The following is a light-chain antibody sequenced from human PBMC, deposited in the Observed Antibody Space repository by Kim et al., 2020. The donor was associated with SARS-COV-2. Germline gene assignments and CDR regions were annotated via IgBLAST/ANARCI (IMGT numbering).Light chain of an antibody. CDR3: QHLNNYPIT. V-gene: IGKV1-9*01. CDR2: SAS. J-gene: IGKJ4*01. CDR1: QGISGR. Sequence: DIQLTQSPSFLSASVGDRVAITCRTSQGISGRLASYQQKPGKAPKLLIYSASNLQSGVPSRFSGSGSETEFTLTISSLQPEDFASYYCQHLNNYPITFGGGTKVDIK.